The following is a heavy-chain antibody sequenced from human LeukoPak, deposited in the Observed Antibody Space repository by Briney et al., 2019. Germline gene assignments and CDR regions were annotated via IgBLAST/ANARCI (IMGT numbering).Heavy chain of an antibody. V-gene: IGHV3-23*01. Sequence: GGSLRLSCAASRFTFSTYAMNWVRQAPGKGLECVSTIGGSSGATYYADSVKGRFIVSRDNSKNILYLQINSLGADDTAVYYCAKRGEGCSGVSCLYWYFDIWGRGTLVTVSS. CDR2: IGGSSGAT. D-gene: IGHD2-15*01. CDR3: AKRGEGCSGVSCLYWYFDI. J-gene: IGHJ2*01. CDR1: RFTFSTYA.